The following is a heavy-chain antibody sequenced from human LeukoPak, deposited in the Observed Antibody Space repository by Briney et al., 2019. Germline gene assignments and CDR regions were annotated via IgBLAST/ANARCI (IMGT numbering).Heavy chain of an antibody. CDR1: GGSISSYY. CDR2: INYSGST. V-gene: IGHV4-59*01. Sequence: KPSETLSLTCTVSGGSISSYYWSWIRQPPGKGLEWIGYINYSGSTNYNPSLRSRVTMSVDTSRSQFSLRVTSVTTADTAVYYCARCKMGANLLDYWGQGTLVTVST. CDR3: ARCKMGANLLDY. D-gene: IGHD5-24*01. J-gene: IGHJ4*02.